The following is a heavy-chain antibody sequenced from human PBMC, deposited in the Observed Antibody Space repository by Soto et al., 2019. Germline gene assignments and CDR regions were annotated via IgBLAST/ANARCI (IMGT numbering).Heavy chain of an antibody. V-gene: IGHV3-23*01. CDR2: ISGTGDST. D-gene: IGHD3-10*01. J-gene: IGHJ4*02. CDR3: AKDWGEYGSGNVN. Sequence: QPGGSLRLSCAASGFTFSSYAMSWVRQAPGKGLEWVSAISGTGDSTYYADSVKGRFTISRDNSKNTLYLQMNSLRAEDTAVYYCAKDWGEYGSGNVNWGQGTLVTVSS. CDR1: GFTFSSYA.